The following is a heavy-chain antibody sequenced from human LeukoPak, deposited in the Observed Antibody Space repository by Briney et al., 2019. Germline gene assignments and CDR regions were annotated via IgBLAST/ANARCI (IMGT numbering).Heavy chain of an antibody. J-gene: IGHJ6*02. CDR1: GYTLTGYY. V-gene: IGHV1-2*02. CDR3: ARTRGYYYYGMDV. CDR2: INPNSGGT. Sequence: ASVKVSCKASGYTLTGYYMHWVRQAPGQGLEWMGWINPNSGGTNYAQKFQGRVTMTRDTSISTAYMELGRLRSDDTAVYYCARTRGYYYYGMDVWGQGTTVTVSS.